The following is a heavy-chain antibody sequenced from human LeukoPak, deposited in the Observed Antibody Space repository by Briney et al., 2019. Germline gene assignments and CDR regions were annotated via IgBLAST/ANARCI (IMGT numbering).Heavy chain of an antibody. J-gene: IGHJ4*02. CDR1: GDSISNNHW. D-gene: IGHD3-9*01. Sequence: SETLSLTCAVSGDSISNNHWWSWVRQSPEKGLEWIGEIHHSGSTTYNPSLKSRVTISVDKSKNQISPKLRSVTAADTAVYYCATPTYFDILSGGWGQGTLVTVSS. CDR2: IHHSGST. CDR3: ATPTYFDILSGG. V-gene: IGHV4-4*02.